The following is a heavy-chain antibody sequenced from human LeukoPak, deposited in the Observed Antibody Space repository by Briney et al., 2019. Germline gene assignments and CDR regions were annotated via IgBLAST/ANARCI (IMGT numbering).Heavy chain of an antibody. CDR2: IYTSGST. J-gene: IGHJ4*02. CDR3: ARDQTSGSYYYY. Sequence: SETLSLTCIVSGGSISSYYWSWIRQPAGKGLEWIGRIYTSGSTNYNPSLKSRVTMSVDTSKNQFSLKLSSVTAADTAVYYCARDQTSGSYYYYWGQGTLVTVSS. D-gene: IGHD1-26*01. CDR1: GGSISSYY. V-gene: IGHV4-4*07.